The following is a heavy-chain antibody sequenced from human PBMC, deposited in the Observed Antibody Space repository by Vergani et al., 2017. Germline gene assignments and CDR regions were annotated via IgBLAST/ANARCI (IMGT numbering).Heavy chain of an antibody. J-gene: IGHJ4*02. CDR2: IYHSGST. CDR3: ASGGPDYYDSSGYYPGGDY. D-gene: IGHD3-22*01. CDR1: GGSISSGGYS. V-gene: IGHV4-30-2*01. Sequence: QLQLQESGSGLVKPSQTLSLTCAVSGGSISSGGYSWSWIRQPPGKGLEWIGYIYHSGSTYYNPSLKSRVTISVDRSKNQFSLKLSSVTAADTAVYYCASGGPDYYDSSGYYPGGDYWGQGTLVTVSS.